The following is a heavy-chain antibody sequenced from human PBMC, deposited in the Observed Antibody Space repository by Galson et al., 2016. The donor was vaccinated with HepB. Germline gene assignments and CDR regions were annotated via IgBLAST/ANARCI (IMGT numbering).Heavy chain of an antibody. J-gene: IGHJ4*02. Sequence: SETLSLTCSVSGDSITSRGYYWGWIRQFPGKTLEWIGKIYYGGDIFYNPSLKSRVTISVDSSKNQVSLNLKSVTAADTALYYCARKGAVVGKPSPFDVWGQGILVTVSS. V-gene: IGHV4-39*07. CDR1: GDSITSRGYY. CDR2: IYYGGDI. D-gene: IGHD2-21*01. CDR3: ARKGAVVGKPSPFDV.